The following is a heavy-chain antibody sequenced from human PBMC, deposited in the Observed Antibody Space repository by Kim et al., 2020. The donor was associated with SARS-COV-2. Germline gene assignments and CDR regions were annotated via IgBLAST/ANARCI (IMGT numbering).Heavy chain of an antibody. CDR2: FDPEDGET. Sequence: ASVKVSCKVSGYTLTELSMHWVRQAPGKGLEWMGGFDPEDGETIYAQKFQGRVTMTEDTSTDTAYMELSSLRSEDTAVYYCATATIFVVVSWFDPWGQGTLVTVSS. CDR1: GYTLTELS. D-gene: IGHD3-3*01. J-gene: IGHJ5*02. CDR3: ATATIFVVVSWFDP. V-gene: IGHV1-24*01.